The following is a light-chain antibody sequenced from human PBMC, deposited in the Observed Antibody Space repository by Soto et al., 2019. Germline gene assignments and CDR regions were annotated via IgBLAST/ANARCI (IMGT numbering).Light chain of an antibody. J-gene: IGKJ2*01. Sequence: DIQMTQSPSTLSASVGDRVTITCRASQSISSWLAWYHQKPGKAPNLLIYDASSLESGVPSRFSGSGSGTEFTLTISGLQPDDFATYYCQQNNGYPYTFGQGTKVDIK. CDR3: QQNNGYPYT. CDR1: QSISSW. CDR2: DAS. V-gene: IGKV1-5*01.